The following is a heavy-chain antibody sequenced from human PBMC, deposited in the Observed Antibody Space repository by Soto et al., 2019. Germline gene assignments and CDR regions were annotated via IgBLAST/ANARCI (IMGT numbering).Heavy chain of an antibody. CDR2: IFHSGST. J-gene: IGHJ5*02. D-gene: IGHD2-21*01. V-gene: IGHV4-31*03. Sequence: SETLSLTCSVSRAFINSGGFYYSWIRQPPGKGLEWLGYIFHSGSTLYTPSLRGRLTLSADTSRNQLSLHLTSVTAADTAVYYCVRGGIAGRWFDPWGQGILVT. CDR1: RAFINSGGFY. CDR3: VRGGIAGRWFDP.